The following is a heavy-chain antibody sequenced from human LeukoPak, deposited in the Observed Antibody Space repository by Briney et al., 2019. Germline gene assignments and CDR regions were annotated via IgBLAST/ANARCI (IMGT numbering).Heavy chain of an antibody. CDR1: GYTFTGYY. J-gene: IGHJ4*02. V-gene: IGHV1-2*02. Sequence: ASVKASCKTSGYTFTGYYLHWVRQAPGQGLEWMGWINPSGGGARFVENFQGRVTMTSDTSISTTYMELTSLRSDDSAVYYCARDTGGIRFDYWGQGTLVTVSS. D-gene: IGHD3-16*01. CDR3: ARDTGGIRFDY. CDR2: INPSGGGA.